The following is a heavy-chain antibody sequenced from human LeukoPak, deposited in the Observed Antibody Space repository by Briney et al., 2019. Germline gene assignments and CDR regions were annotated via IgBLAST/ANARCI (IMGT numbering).Heavy chain of an antibody. Sequence: PGGSLRLSCAASGFTFSSYAMHWVRQAPGKGLEWVAVISYDGSNKYYADSVKGRFTISRDNSKNTLYLQMNSLRAEDTAVYYCARAWGDKGPKAYIDYWGQGTLVTVSS. CDR2: ISYDGSNK. J-gene: IGHJ4*02. D-gene: IGHD7-27*01. V-gene: IGHV3-30*04. CDR1: GFTFSSYA. CDR3: ARAWGDKGPKAYIDY.